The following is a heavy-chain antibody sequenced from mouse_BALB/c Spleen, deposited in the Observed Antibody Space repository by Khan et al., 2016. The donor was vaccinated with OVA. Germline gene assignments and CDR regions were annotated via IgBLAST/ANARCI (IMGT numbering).Heavy chain of an antibody. CDR1: GYAFSSYW. V-gene: IGHV1-80*01. CDR3: ARAGRTTVADY. D-gene: IGHD1-1*01. CDR2: IYPGDGDT. J-gene: IGHJ2*01. Sequence: QAQRRESGGGLVRPGSSVKISCKASGYAFSSYWMNWVKQRPGQGLEWIGRIYPGDGDTNYNGKFKGKATTTADKSSSTAPMQLSSLSSEDSAVYFCARAGRTTVADYWGRGTTLAGSS.